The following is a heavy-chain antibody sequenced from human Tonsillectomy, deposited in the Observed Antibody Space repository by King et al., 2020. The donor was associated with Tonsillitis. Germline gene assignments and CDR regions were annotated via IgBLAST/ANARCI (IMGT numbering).Heavy chain of an antibody. V-gene: IGHV4-61*01. Sequence: QLQESGPGLVKPSETLSLTCTVSGGSVSSGSYYWSWIRQPPGKGLEWIGYIYYSGSTNYNPSLKSRVTISVDTSKNQFSLKLSSVTAADTAVYYCARGYSYGYVLCYWGQGTLVTVSS. J-gene: IGHJ4*02. CDR3: ARGYSYGYVLCY. CDR2: IYYSGST. CDR1: GGSVSSGSYY. D-gene: IGHD5-18*01.